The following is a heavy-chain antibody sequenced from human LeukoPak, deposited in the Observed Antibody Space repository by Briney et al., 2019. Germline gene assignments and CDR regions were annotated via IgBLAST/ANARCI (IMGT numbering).Heavy chain of an antibody. V-gene: IGHV4-34*01. J-gene: IGHJ4*02. CDR2: INHSGST. Sequence: SETLSLTCAVYGGSFSGYYWSWIRQPPGKGLEWIGEINHSGSTNYNPSLKSRVTISVDTSKNQFSLKLISVTAADTAVYYCARGSWGILTGYYIYWGQGTLVTVSS. D-gene: IGHD3-9*01. CDR3: ARGSWGILTGYYIY. CDR1: GGSFSGYY.